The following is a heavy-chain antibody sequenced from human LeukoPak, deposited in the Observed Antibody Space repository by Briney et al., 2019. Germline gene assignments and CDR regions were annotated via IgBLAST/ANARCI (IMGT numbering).Heavy chain of an antibody. Sequence: PSETLSLTSAVYGGSFSGYYWSWIRQPPGKGLEWIGEINHSGSTNYNPSLKSRVTISVDTSKNQFSLKLSSVTAADTAVYYCAREGDYCTNGVCHFDYWGQGTLVTVSS. V-gene: IGHV4-34*01. J-gene: IGHJ4*02. CDR1: GGSFSGYY. CDR3: AREGDYCTNGVCHFDY. CDR2: INHSGST. D-gene: IGHD2-8*01.